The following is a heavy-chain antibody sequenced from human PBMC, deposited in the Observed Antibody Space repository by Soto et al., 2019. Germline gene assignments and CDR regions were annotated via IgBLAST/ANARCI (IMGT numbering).Heavy chain of an antibody. J-gene: IGHJ4*02. Sequence: QVQLVESGGGVVQPGRSLRLSCAASGFTFSSYAMHWVRQAPGKGLEWVAVISYDGSNKYYADSVKGRFTISRDNSTNTLYLQMNSLRAEDTAVYYCARDPGIAAAGSVHFDYWGQGTLVTVSS. CDR3: ARDPGIAAAGSVHFDY. D-gene: IGHD6-13*01. CDR1: GFTFSSYA. CDR2: ISYDGSNK. V-gene: IGHV3-30-3*01.